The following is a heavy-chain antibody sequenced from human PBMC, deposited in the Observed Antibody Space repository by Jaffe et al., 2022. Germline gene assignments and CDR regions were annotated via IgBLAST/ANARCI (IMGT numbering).Heavy chain of an antibody. CDR3: ARQLGLTGMDY. V-gene: IGHV3-30*02. Sequence: QVQLVESGGGVVQPGGSLRLSCVASGFPFSGYGMHWVRHTPGKGLEWVTFIRYDGSNKYYADSVRGRFTISRDISKNTVDLQMDSLRVEDTAIYFCARQLGLTGMDYWGLGTLVTVSS. J-gene: IGHJ4*02. D-gene: IGHD3-10*01. CDR2: IRYDGSNK. CDR1: GFPFSGYG.